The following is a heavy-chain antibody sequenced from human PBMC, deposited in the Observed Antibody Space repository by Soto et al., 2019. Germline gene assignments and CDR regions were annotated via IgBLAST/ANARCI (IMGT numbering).Heavy chain of an antibody. V-gene: IGHV2-5*02. CDR1: GISLTNSGVG. J-gene: IGHJ6*02. Sequence: QITLTESGPTLVKPTQTLTLTCTFSGISLTNSGVGVSWIRQPLGKALEWLAVIYWDDAKHFSTSQKSRLTITKDTSKNQVVLTMTNMDSVDTATYFCAQMDFDLYGMDVWGQGTTVIVSS. CDR2: IYWDDAK. D-gene: IGHD3-9*01. CDR3: AQMDFDLYGMDV.